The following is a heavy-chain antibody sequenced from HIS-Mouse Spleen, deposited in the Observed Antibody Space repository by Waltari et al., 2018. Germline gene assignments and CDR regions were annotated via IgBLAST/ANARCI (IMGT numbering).Heavy chain of an antibody. D-gene: IGHD6-19*01. V-gene: IGHV3-30-3*01. CDR2: ISYDESNK. Sequence: QVQLVESGGGVVQPGRSLRLSCAASGFTFSSYAMHWVRQAPGKGLEWVAVISYDESNKYYADSGKGRFTISRDNSKNTLYLQMNSLRAEDTALYYCARVNGIAVAGTDAFDIWGQGTMVTVSS. J-gene: IGHJ3*02. CDR1: GFTFSSYA. CDR3: ARVNGIAVAGTDAFDI.